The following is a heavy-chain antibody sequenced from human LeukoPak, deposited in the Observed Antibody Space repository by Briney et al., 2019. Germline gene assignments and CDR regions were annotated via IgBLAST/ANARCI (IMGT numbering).Heavy chain of an antibody. Sequence: GGSLRLSCAASGFTFSSYVMHWVRQAPGKGLEWVALIWYDGSNKYYADSVKGRFTISRDNAKNSLYLQMNSLRAEDTALYYCAKDMTVAGTGGLFDYWGQGTLVTVSS. CDR1: GFTFSSYV. CDR2: IWYDGSNK. CDR3: AKDMTVAGTGGLFDY. D-gene: IGHD6-19*01. V-gene: IGHV3-30*02. J-gene: IGHJ4*02.